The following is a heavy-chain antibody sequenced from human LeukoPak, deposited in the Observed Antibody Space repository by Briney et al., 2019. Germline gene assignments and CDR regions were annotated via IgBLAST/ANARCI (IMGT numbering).Heavy chain of an antibody. CDR3: AKDRMIVVVTPFDY. V-gene: IGHV3-30*02. D-gene: IGHD3-22*01. CDR2: IRYDGSNK. CDR1: GFTFSSYG. J-gene: IGHJ4*02. Sequence: GGSLRLSCAASGFTFSSYGMHWVRQAPGKGLEWVAFIRYDGSNKYYADSVKGRFTISRDNSKNTLYLQMNSLRAEDTAVYYCAKDRMIVVVTPFDYWGQGTLVTVSS.